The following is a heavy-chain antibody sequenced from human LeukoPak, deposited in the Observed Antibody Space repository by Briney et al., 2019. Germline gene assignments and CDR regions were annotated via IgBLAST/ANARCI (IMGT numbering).Heavy chain of an antibody. J-gene: IGHJ3*02. CDR3: AKDSFSHNGIFDALDI. Sequence: GGSLRLSCAASGFTFSSYAMSWVRQAPGKGLEWVSAISGSGGSTYYADSVKGRFTISRDDSKNTLFLQMNSLRAEDTAIYYCAKDSFSHNGIFDALDIWGQGTMVTVSS. D-gene: IGHD2-8*01. CDR1: GFTFSSYA. CDR2: ISGSGGST. V-gene: IGHV3-23*01.